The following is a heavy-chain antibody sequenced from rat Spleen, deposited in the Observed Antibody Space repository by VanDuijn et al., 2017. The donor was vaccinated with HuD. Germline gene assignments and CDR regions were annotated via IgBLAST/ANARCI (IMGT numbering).Heavy chain of an antibody. J-gene: IGHJ3*01. Sequence: EVQLVESGGGLEQPGRSMKLSCAASGFTFSNYDMAWVRQAPTKGLEWVASISPSGGSTYYRDSVKGRFTISRDNAKSALFLQMDSLRSEDTATYYCTAHGARVSRFAYWGQGTLVTVSS. CDR2: ISPSGGST. V-gene: IGHV5-25*01. CDR1: GFTFSNYD. D-gene: IGHD1-4*01. CDR3: TAHGARVSRFAY.